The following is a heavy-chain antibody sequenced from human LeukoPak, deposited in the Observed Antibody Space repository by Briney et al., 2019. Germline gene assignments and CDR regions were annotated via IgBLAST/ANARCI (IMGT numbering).Heavy chain of an antibody. CDR1: GYTFTGYY. CDR3: ATGVAVADYFDY. V-gene: IGHV1-2*02. J-gene: IGHJ4*02. CDR2: INPNSGGT. D-gene: IGHD6-19*01. Sequence: ASVKVSCKASGYTFTGYYLHWVRLAPGQGLEWMGWINPNSGGTNYAQKFQGRVTMTRDTSISTAYMELTRLTSDDTAVYYCATGVAVADYFDYWGQGTLVTVSS.